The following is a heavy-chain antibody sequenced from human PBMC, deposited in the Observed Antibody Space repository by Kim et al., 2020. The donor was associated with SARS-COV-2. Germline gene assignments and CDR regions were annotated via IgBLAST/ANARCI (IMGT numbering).Heavy chain of an antibody. D-gene: IGHD6-19*01. CDR3: ASLYSSGWYRDYYYMDV. J-gene: IGHJ6*03. CDR1: GGSISSYY. Sequence: SETLSLTCTVSGGSISSYYWSWIRQPPGKGLEWIGYIYYSGSTNYNPSLKSRVTISVDTSKNQFSLKLSSVTAADTAVYYCASLYSSGWYRDYYYMDVWG. V-gene: IGHV4-59*01. CDR2: IYYSGST.